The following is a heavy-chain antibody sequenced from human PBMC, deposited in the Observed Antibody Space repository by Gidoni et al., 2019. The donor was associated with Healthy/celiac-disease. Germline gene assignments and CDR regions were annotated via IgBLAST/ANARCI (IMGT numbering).Heavy chain of an antibody. V-gene: IGHV4-39*01. Sequence: QLQLQHSGPGLVKPSETLSLTCTVSGRSLSSSIYYWRWIRQPPGKGLAWIGSFYYSGSTSYTPSLKSRVTISVETSKNQCSLKLSSVTAADTAVYYCARLRVVVPAALYYYYGMDVWGQGTTVTVSS. CDR3: ARLRVVVPAALYYYYGMDV. D-gene: IGHD2-2*01. CDR1: GRSLSSSIYY. CDR2: FYYSGST. J-gene: IGHJ6*02.